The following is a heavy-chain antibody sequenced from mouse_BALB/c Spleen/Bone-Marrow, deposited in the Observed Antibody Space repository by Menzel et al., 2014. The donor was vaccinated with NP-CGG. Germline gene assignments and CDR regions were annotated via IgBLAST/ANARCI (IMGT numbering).Heavy chain of an antibody. CDR2: ISSGGNYT. D-gene: IGHD1-1*01. CDR1: GFTFSSYA. J-gene: IGHJ4*01. CDR3: VRAYGSSYAMDY. V-gene: IGHV5-9-4*01. Sequence: EVMLVESGGGLVKPGGSLKLSCAASGFTFSSYAMSWVRRSPEKRLEWVAEISSGGNYTYYPDTVTGRFTISRDNAKNILYLEMSSLRSDDTAMYYCVRAYGSSYAMDYWGQGTSVTVSS.